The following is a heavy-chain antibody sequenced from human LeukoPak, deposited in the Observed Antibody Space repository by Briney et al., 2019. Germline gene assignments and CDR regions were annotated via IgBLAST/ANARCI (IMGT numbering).Heavy chain of an antibody. CDR3: ARSNSTNCYTD. D-gene: IGHD2-2*02. CDR1: GFTFSDYH. Sequence: GGSLRLSCAASGFTFSDYHLSWIRQAPGKGLEWVSYISSSGSTINYADSVKGRFTISRDNAKNSLYLQMNSLRAEDTAVYYCARSNSTNCYTDWGQGTLVTVSS. CDR2: ISSSGSTI. J-gene: IGHJ4*02. V-gene: IGHV3-11*01.